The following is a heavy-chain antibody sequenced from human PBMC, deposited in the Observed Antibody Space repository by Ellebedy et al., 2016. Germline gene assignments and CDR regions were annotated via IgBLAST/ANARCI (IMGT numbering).Heavy chain of an antibody. V-gene: IGHV3-48*04. J-gene: IGHJ4*02. D-gene: IGHD6-25*01. CDR2: ISSSSTII. CDR3: ATDYGRSDYYYFDY. Sequence: GGSLRLSCAASGFAFSTSSMNWVRQAPGKGLEWLSYISSSSTIIYYADSVKGRFTISRDNAKSSLFLQMSSLRAEDTAVYYCATDYGRSDYYYFDYWGQGTLVTVSS. CDR1: GFAFSTSS.